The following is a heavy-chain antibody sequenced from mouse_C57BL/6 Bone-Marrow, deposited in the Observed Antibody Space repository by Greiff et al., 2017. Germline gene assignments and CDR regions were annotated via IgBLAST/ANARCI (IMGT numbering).Heavy chain of an antibody. CDR1: GYTFTSYW. V-gene: IGHV1-59*01. J-gene: IGHJ1*03. CDR3: ASGHSAGVATEDWYFDV. Sequence: QVQLQQPGAELVRPGTSVKLSCKASGYTFTSYWMYWVKQSPGQGLEWIGVIDPSDSYTNYTQKFKGKATLTVDTSSSTDYMQLSSLTSEDSAVYYSASGHSAGVATEDWYFDVWGTGTTVTVSS. CDR2: IDPSDSYT. D-gene: IGHD1-1*01.